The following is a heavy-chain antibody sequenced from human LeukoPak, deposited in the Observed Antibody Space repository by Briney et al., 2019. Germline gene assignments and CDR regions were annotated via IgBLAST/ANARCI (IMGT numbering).Heavy chain of an antibody. V-gene: IGHV3-30*18. Sequence: GGSLRLSCAASGFTFTNYAMHWVRQTPGKGLEWVALISSDGSKNIYADPVKGRFTVSRDNSKNMLYLQMNSLRAEDTAVYYCVKGLVQTTMSYSVDYWGQGALVTVSS. CDR2: ISSDGSKN. CDR1: GFTFTNYA. CDR3: VKGLVQTTMSYSVDY. D-gene: IGHD1-1*01. J-gene: IGHJ4*02.